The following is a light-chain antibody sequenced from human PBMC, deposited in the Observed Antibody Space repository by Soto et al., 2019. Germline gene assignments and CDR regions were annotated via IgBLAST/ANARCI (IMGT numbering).Light chain of an antibody. CDR2: EVS. V-gene: IGLV2-8*01. J-gene: IGLJ1*01. CDR3: SSYAGSTPYV. Sequence: QSALTQPPSASGSPGQSVTISCTGTSSDVGGYNYVSWYQQHPDKAPKLMIYEVSKRPSGVPDRFSGSKSGNTASLTVSGLQAEDEADYYCSSYAGSTPYVFGTGTQLTVL. CDR1: SSDVGGYNY.